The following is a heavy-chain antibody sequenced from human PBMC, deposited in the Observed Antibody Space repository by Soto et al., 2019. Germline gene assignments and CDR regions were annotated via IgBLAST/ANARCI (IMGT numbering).Heavy chain of an antibody. CDR3: TRAAWFPYLSFY. D-gene: IGHD3-10*01. V-gene: IGHV3-48*03. CDR1: GFTFSRFE. J-gene: IGHJ4*02. Sequence: GGSLRLSCAASGFTFSRFELHWVRQAPGKGLEWISYISSSGSTAYYASSVEGRFTVSRDNANNSVYLQMDSLRAEDTALYYCTRAAWFPYLSFYWGQGALVTVSS. CDR2: ISSSGSTA.